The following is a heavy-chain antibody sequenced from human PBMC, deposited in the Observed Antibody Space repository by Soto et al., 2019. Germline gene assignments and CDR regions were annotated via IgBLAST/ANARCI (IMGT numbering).Heavy chain of an antibody. CDR1: GFTFSSYA. V-gene: IGHV3-23*01. D-gene: IGHD3-3*01. J-gene: IGHJ4*02. Sequence: EVQLLESGGDLVQRGGSLRLSCAASGFTFSSYAMSWVHQTPGKGLEWVSAISGNDGSTYYTDSVKGRFTISRDNSKNTLYLQMNSLRAEDTAVYYCAKDRDITSFGVIARYFDYWGQGTLVTVSS. CDR3: AKDRDITSFGVIARYFDY. CDR2: ISGNDGST.